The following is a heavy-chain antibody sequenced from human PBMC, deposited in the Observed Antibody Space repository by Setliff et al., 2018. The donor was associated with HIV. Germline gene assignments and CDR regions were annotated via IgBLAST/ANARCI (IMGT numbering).Heavy chain of an antibody. Sequence: ASVKVSCKASGGTFNSYAFSWVRQAPGQGLEWMGIINPSGGGTNFAQKFQGRVTMTRDTSTSTVYMELNSLRSEDTAVYYCARVHDGTTTGAFDIWGQGTLVTVSS. CDR3: ARVHDGTTTGAFDI. D-gene: IGHD3-22*01. CDR1: GGTFNSYA. CDR2: INPSGGGT. V-gene: IGHV1-46*02. J-gene: IGHJ3*02.